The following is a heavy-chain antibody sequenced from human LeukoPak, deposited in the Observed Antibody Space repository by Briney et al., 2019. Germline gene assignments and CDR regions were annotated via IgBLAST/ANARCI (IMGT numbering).Heavy chain of an antibody. CDR3: AKGSSNWRDYYYFDY. CDR2: ISESAGST. J-gene: IGHJ4*02. CDR1: GFSFNDYA. Sequence: WGSLRLSCAASGFSFNDYAMSWVRQAPGKGLEWVSAISESAGSTYYADSVKGRFTISRDNSRNTLYLQMNSLRAEDTAVYYCAKGSSNWRDYYYFDYWGQGTLVTVSS. D-gene: IGHD6-13*01. V-gene: IGHV3-23*01.